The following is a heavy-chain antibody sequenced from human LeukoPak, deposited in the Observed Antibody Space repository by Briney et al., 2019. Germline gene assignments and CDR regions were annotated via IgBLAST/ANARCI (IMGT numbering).Heavy chain of an antibody. CDR1: GFTFDDYA. CDR2: ISWNSGSI. Sequence: GGSLRLSCAASGFTFDDYAMHWVRHAPGKGLEWVSGISWNSGSIGYADSVKGRFTISRDNAKNSLYLQMNSLRAEDTALYYCAKGAYNRNYALNAFDIWGQGTMVTVSS. D-gene: IGHD1-7*01. CDR3: AKGAYNRNYALNAFDI. V-gene: IGHV3-9*01. J-gene: IGHJ3*02.